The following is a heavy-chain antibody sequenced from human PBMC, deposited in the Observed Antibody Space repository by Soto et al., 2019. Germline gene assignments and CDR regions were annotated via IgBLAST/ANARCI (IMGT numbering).Heavy chain of an antibody. V-gene: IGHV1-69*13. J-gene: IGHJ3*02. CDR1: GGTFSSYA. Sequence: ASVKVSCKASGGTFSSYAISWVRQAPGQGLEWMGGIIPIFGTANYAQKFQGRVTITADESTSTAYMELSSRRSEDTAVYYWARGIEAARRDDAFDIWGQGTMVTVSS. CDR2: IIPIFGTA. CDR3: ARGIEAARRDDAFDI. D-gene: IGHD6-13*01.